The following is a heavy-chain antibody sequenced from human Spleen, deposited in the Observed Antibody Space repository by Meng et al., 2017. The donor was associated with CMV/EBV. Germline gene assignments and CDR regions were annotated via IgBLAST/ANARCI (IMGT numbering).Heavy chain of an antibody. CDR2: ISSSSSYI. V-gene: IGHV3-21*01. CDR3: ARVQWELLPDDAFDI. CDR1: GFTFSSYS. J-gene: IGHJ3*02. D-gene: IGHD1-26*01. Sequence: GGSLRLSCAASGFTFSSYSMNWVRQAPGKGLEWVSSISSSSSYIYYADSVKGRFTISRDNAKNSLYLQMNSLRAEDTAVYYCARVQWELLPDDAFDIWGQGTMVTVSS.